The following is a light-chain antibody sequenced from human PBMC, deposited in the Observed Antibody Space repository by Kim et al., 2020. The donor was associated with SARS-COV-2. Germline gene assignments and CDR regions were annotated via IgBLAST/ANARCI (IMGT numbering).Light chain of an antibody. J-gene: IGKJ1*01. Sequence: LSSSVGDRVTITCRASQSISSWLAWYQQKPGKAPKVLIYKASSLEGGVPSRFSGSGSGTEFTLTISSLQPDDFATYYCQEYISWTFGQGTKVDIK. V-gene: IGKV1-5*03. CDR1: QSISSW. CDR3: QEYISWT. CDR2: KAS.